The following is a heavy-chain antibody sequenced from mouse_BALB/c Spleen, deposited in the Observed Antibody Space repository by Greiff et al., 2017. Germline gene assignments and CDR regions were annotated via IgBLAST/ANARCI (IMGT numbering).Heavy chain of an antibody. J-gene: IGHJ2*01. V-gene: IGHV1-20*02. Sequence: VHVKQSGPELVKPGASVKISCKASGYSFTGYFMNWVMQSHGKSLEWIGRINPYNGDTFYNQKFKGKATLTVDKSSSTAHMELRSLASEDSAVYYCARSMITTLDYWGQGTTLTVSS. CDR1: GYSFTGYF. CDR2: INPYNGDT. D-gene: IGHD2-4*01. CDR3: ARSMITTLDY.